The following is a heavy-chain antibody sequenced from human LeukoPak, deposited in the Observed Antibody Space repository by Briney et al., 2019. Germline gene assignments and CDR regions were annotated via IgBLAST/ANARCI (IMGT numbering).Heavy chain of an antibody. D-gene: IGHD3-22*01. J-gene: IGHJ3*02. CDR3: AKSNGYGLIDI. V-gene: IGHV4-38-2*02. CDR2: IYHSGRT. CDR1: GYSISSGYY. Sequence: SETLSLTCTVSGYSISSGYYWGWIRQPPGKGLEWIGSIYHSGRTFYNPSLKSRVTISVDTSKNQFSLKLTSVTAADTAVYYCAKSNGYGLIDIWGQGTMVTVSS.